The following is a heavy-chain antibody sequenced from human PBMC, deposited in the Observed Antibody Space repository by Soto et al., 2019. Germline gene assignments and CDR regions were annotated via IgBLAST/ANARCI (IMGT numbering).Heavy chain of an antibody. V-gene: IGHV3-7*04. J-gene: IGHJ4*02. CDR3: ARDEVGPGDY. CDR2: IKDDGSEK. Sequence: EVQLVESGGGLVQPGGPLRLSCAASGFTFSNYWMSWVRQAPGKGLEWVANIKDDGSEKYYVDSVKGRFTISRDNAKNSVFLQMNSLRAEDTAVYYCARDEVGPGDYWGQGTLVTVSS. D-gene: IGHD2-2*01. CDR1: GFTFSNYW.